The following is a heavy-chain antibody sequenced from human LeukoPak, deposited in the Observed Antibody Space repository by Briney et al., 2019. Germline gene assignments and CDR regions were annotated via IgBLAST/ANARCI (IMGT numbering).Heavy chain of an antibody. J-gene: IGHJ4*02. Sequence: ASVNVSYTPSEYTFTTYDINWVRQAAGHGLEWMGWMNPSSGNTGYAQKFQGRLTITRDASISTAYMELSSLRSDDTAVYYCARTKPDNSEMYNWGQGTLVTVSS. V-gene: IGHV1-8*03. CDR3: ARTKPDNSEMYN. CDR2: MNPSSGNT. D-gene: IGHD3-22*01. CDR1: EYTFTTYD.